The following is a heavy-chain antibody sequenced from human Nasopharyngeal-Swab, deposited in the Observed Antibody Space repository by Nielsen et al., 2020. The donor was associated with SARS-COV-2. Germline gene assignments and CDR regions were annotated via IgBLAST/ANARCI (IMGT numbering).Heavy chain of an antibody. J-gene: IGHJ4*02. V-gene: IGHV3-30*03. CDR2: ISYDGSYK. CDR1: GFTFTDYW. CDR3: ARGKYSSTWSPEFDY. Sequence: GESLKISCAASGFTFTDYWMHWVRQAPGKGLEWVAGISYDGSYKSYADSVKGRFTISRDTSKNTLYLQMNSLRAEDTAVYYCARGKYSSTWSPEFDYWGQGTLVTVSS. D-gene: IGHD6-13*01.